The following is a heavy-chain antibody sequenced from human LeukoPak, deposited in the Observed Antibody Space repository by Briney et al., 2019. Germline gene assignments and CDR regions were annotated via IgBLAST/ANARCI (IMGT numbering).Heavy chain of an antibody. CDR1: GYTFTSYA. D-gene: IGHD3-22*01. J-gene: IGHJ3*02. CDR3: ARAPNYYDSSGYDDAFDI. V-gene: IGHV1-3*03. CDR2: INAGNGNT. Sequence: GASVKVSCKASGYTFTSYAMHWVRQAPGQRLEWMGWINAGNGNTKYSQEFQGRVTITRDTSASTAYMELSSLRSEDMAVYYCARAPNYYDSSGYDDAFDIWGQGTMVTVSS.